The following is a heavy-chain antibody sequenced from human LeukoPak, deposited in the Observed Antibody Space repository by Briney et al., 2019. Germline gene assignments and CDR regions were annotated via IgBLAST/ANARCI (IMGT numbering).Heavy chain of an antibody. V-gene: IGHV3-23*01. CDR3: AKDKSYYYDSGSYGLDY. D-gene: IGHD3-10*01. CDR1: GFTFSSYA. J-gene: IGHJ4*02. Sequence: GGSLRLSCAASGFTFSSYAMSWVRQAPGKGLEWVSAISGSGGSTHYADSVKGRFTISRDNSKNTLYLQMNSLRAEDTAVYYCAKDKSYYYDSGSYGLDYWGQGTLVTVSS. CDR2: ISGSGGST.